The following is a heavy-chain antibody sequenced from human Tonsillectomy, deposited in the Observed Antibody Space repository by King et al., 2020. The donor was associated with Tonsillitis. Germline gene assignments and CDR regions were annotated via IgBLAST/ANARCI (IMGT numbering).Heavy chain of an antibody. J-gene: IGHJ5*02. CDR2: IYNTGTT. V-gene: IGHV4-39*01. D-gene: IGHD3-3*01. CDR1: GGSMSSSTSY. CDR3: ARHLDFWSGYPNWFDP. Sequence: QLQESGPGVVKPSETLSLTCSVSGGSMSSSTSYWGWIRQPPGRGPEWLGSIYNTGTTDYNPSLNTRVNIFVDTSKNQFSLKLSSVTAADTAVYYCARHLDFWSGYPNWFDPWGQGTLVTVSS.